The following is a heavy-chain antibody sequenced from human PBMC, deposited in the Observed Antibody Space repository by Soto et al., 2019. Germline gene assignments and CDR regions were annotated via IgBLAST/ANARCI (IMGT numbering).Heavy chain of an antibody. CDR1: GYTFTSYD. Sequence: QVQLVQSGAELKRPGASVKVSCKSSGYTFTSYDFNWVRQATGQGPEWMGWMNPNSGNTGYAQKFQGRVPMTRDTSISTAYMELSSLRSDDTAVYYCARAPREWGFDYWGPGTLVTVSS. V-gene: IGHV1-8*01. CDR2: MNPNSGNT. CDR3: ARAPREWGFDY. D-gene: IGHD3-3*01. J-gene: IGHJ4*02.